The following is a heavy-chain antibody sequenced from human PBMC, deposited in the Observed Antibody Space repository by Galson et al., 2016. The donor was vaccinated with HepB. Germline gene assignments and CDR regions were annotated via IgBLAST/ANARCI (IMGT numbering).Heavy chain of an antibody. Sequence: SETLSLTCTVSGGSISSYSWSWIRQSPGKGLECIGYIEYSGSANYNPSLKSRVTISVDTSKNQFSLKLSSVTAADTAVYYCARHFPSYNGGLFDVWGQGTTVIVSS. D-gene: IGHD4-23*01. V-gene: IGHV4-59*08. CDR2: IEYSGSA. J-gene: IGHJ6*02. CDR1: GGSISSYS. CDR3: ARHFPSYNGGLFDV.